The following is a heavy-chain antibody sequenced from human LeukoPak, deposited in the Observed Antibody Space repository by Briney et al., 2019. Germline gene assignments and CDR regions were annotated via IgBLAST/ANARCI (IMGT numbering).Heavy chain of an antibody. CDR2: TDTNTGNP. D-gene: IGHD3-16*01. V-gene: IGHV7-4-1*02. CDR1: GYTFSSYP. J-gene: IGHJ4*02. Sequence: GASVKVSCKASGYTFSSYPMIWVRQAPGQGLEWMGWTDTNTGNPSNAQGFTGRFVFSLDTSVSTTFLYINNLKADDTAVYYCARGGGARLRYPFDYWGQGTLVTVSS. CDR3: ARGGGARLRYPFDY.